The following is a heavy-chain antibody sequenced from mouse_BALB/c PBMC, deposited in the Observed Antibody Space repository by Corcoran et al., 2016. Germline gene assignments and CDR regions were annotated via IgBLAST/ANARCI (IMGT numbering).Heavy chain of an antibody. J-gene: IGHJ2*01. CDR2: IDPANGNT. D-gene: IGHD2-1*01. V-gene: IGHV14-3*02. Sequence: EVQLQQSGAELVKPGASVKLSCTASGFNIKDTYMHWVKQRPEQGQEWIGRIDPANGNTKYDPKFQGKATMTADTSSNTVYLQLSSLTSEATAVYYCGRSREGNYVVYWGQGTTLTVSS. CDR3: GRSREGNYVVY. CDR1: GFNIKDTY.